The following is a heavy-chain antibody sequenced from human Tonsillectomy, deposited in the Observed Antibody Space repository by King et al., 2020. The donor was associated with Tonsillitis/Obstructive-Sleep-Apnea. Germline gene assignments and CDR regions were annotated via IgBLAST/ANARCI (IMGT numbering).Heavy chain of an antibody. CDR3: ASTELDYGDYEFTYYMDV. J-gene: IGHJ6*03. V-gene: IGHV4-59*01. CDR1: DGSISSYY. Sequence: QLQESGPGLVKPSETLSLTCTVSDGSISSYYWSWVRQPPGKGLEWIGYIYYSGTTNYNPSLKSRVTISVDTSKNQFSLKLRSVTAADTAVYYCASTELDYGDYEFTYYMDVWGKGTTVTVSS. CDR2: IYYSGTT. D-gene: IGHD4-17*01.